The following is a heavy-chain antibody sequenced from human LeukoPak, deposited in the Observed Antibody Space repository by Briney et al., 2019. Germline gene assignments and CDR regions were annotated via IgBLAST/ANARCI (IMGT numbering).Heavy chain of an antibody. Sequence: GVSLRLSCAASGFTFSSYSMNWVREAPGKGLEWVSSISSSSSYIYYADSVKGRFTISRDNAKNSLYLQMNSLRAEDTAVYYCARGPHGYDFWSGIPADYYMDVWGKGTTVTVSS. CDR2: ISSSSSYI. D-gene: IGHD3-3*01. V-gene: IGHV3-21*01. CDR3: ARGPHGYDFWSGIPADYYMDV. CDR1: GFTFSSYS. J-gene: IGHJ6*03.